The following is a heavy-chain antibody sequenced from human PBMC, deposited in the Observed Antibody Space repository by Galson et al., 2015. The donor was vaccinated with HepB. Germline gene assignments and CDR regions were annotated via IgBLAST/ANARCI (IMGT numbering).Heavy chain of an antibody. CDR2: INYSGAP. Sequence: TLSLTCGVYGGSLSGYSRNWVRPSPGKGLEWRGEINYSGAPKYNPSPKSRVTMSVDKSKNQFSLKLSSVTAADTAVYYCARQLALPPRHDYFNYWGQGAQVTVSS. CDR3: ARQLALPPRHDYFNY. CDR1: GGSLSGYS. D-gene: IGHD5-18*01. J-gene: IGHJ4*02. V-gene: IGHV4-34*01.